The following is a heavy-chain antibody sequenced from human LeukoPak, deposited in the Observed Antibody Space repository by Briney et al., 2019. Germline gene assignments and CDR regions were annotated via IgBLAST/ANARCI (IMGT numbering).Heavy chain of an antibody. CDR1: GFTFSSNY. V-gene: IGHV3-53*01. CDR3: AREVAGGYSYLDY. D-gene: IGHD5-18*01. J-gene: IGHJ4*02. Sequence: GGSLRLSCAASGFTFSSNYMSWVRQAPGKGLEWVSVIYSGGSTYYADSVKGRFTISRDNSKNTLYLQMNSLRAEDTTVYYCAREVAGGYSYLDYWGQGTLVTVSS. CDR2: IYSGGST.